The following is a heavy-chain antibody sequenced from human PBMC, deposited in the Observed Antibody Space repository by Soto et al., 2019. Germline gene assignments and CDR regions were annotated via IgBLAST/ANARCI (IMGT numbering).Heavy chain of an antibody. CDR2: IIPILGTA. J-gene: IGHJ4*02. D-gene: IGHD6-13*01. CDR1: GGTFSSYA. V-gene: IGHV1-69*10. Sequence: SVKVSCKASGGTFSSYAISWVRQAPGQGLEWMGGIIPILGTANYAQKFQGRVTITADKSTSTAYMELSSLRSEDTAVYYCARESAVFPYYFDYWGQGTLVTVSS. CDR3: ARESAVFPYYFDY.